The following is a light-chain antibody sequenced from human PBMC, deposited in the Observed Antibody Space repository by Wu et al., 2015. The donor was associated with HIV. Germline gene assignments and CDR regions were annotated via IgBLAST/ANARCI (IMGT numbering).Light chain of an antibody. CDR3: QQYNNWVT. J-gene: IGKJ4*01. Sequence: EIVMTQSPATLSVSPGERVTLSCRASQSISSNLAWYQQKPGQAPRLLIYGASTRATGIPVRFSGSGSGTEFTLTISSLRSEDFAVYYCQQYNNWVTFGGGTKVEIK. CDR2: GAS. CDR1: QSISSN. V-gene: IGKV3-15*01.